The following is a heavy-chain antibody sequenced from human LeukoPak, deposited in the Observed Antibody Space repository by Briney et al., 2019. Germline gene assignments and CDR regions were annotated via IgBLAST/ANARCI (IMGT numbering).Heavy chain of an antibody. CDR1: GYTFTGYY. Sequence: ASVKVSCKASGYTFTGYYMHWVRQAPEQGLEWMGWINPNSGGTNYAQKFQGRVTMTRGTSISTAYMELSRLRSDDTAVYYCARAQGSIAAREEEGDDAFDIWGQGTMVTVSS. J-gene: IGHJ3*02. CDR2: INPNSGGT. D-gene: IGHD6-6*01. CDR3: ARAQGSIAAREEEGDDAFDI. V-gene: IGHV1-2*02.